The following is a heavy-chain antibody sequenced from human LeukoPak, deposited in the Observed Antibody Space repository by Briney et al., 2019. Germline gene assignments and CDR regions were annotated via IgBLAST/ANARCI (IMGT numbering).Heavy chain of an antibody. CDR1: GFTFSAYA. CDR3: VRDDGDV. V-gene: IGHV3-7*01. Sequence: GGSLRLSCAASGFTFSAYALSWVRQAPGKGLEWVASINEDGSGKYSMDSVKDRVTISRDNAKNSLDLQINSLTVEDTAIYYCVRDDGDVWGKGTTVTVSS. J-gene: IGHJ6*04. CDR2: INEDGSGK.